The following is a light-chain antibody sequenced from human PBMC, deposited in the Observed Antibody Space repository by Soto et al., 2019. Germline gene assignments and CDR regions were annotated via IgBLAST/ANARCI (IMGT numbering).Light chain of an antibody. CDR2: DAS. CDR1: QSVRSNN. J-gene: IGKJ5*01. V-gene: IGKV3-20*01. Sequence: EMVLTQSPGTLSLSPGERATRSCRASQSVRSNNLAWYQQKPGQAPRLLIYDASSRATGIPDRFGGSGSGTDFTLTISRLEAEDFAVYYCQQYGSAPPITFGQGTRLEIK. CDR3: QQYGSAPPIT.